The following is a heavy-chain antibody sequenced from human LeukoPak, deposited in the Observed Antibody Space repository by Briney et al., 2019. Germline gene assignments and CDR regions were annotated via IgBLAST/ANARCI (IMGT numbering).Heavy chain of an antibody. D-gene: IGHD3-9*01. V-gene: IGHV1-8*01. CDR2: MDPNSGNT. CDR3: ARGHDYDILTGYSPEDY. J-gene: IGHJ4*02. CDR1: GYTFTSYD. Sequence: GASVKVSCKASGYTFTSYDINWVRQATGQGLEWMGWMDPNSGNTGYAQKFQGRVTMTRNTSISTAYMELSSLRSEDTAVYYCARGHDYDILTGYSPEDYWGQGTLVTVSS.